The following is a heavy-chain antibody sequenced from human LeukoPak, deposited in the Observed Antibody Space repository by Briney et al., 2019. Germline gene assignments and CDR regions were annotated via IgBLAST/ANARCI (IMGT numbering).Heavy chain of an antibody. CDR1: GYTFRNYG. CDR2: ICAYNGDT. CDR3: ARDPSNTSGYQIYFDY. Sequence: ASVKVSCKASGYTFRNYGISWVRQAPGQGLEWMGWICAYNGDTHYAQKLQGRVTMTTDTSTSTAYMELRSLRSDDTAVYYCARDPSNTSGYQIYFDYWGQGTLVTVSS. V-gene: IGHV1-18*01. J-gene: IGHJ4*02. D-gene: IGHD3-3*01.